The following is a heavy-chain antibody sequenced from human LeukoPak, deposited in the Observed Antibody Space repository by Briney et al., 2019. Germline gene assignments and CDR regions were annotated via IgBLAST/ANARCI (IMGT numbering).Heavy chain of an antibody. J-gene: IGHJ6*03. CDR2: IIPIFGTT. V-gene: IGHV1-69*06. CDR1: GYTFTSYA. D-gene: IGHD6-13*01. Sequence: SVKVSCKASGYTFTSYAMNWVRQAPGQGLEWMGGIIPIFGTTNYAQKFQDRVTITADKSTSTAYMELSSLRSEDTAVYYCARVVGLTGYSSSWYSGYYYYMDVWGKGTTVTVSS. CDR3: ARVVGLTGYSSSWYSGYYYYMDV.